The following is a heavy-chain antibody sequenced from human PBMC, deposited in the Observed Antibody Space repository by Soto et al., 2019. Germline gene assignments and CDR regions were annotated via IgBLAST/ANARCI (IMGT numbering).Heavy chain of an antibody. J-gene: IGHJ6*02. D-gene: IGHD5-12*01. V-gene: IGHV1-2*02. CDR2: INPKSGDT. CDR1: AHTFSGYY. Sequence: RASVKVSCKASAHTFSGYYLHWVRQAPGQGLQWMGWINPKSGDTNYAQKFQGRVTLTSDTSSGTLYMELSRLTSDDTAVYFCARDPSDIMATIEYDYYAMDVWGQGTTVTVSS. CDR3: ARDPSDIMATIEYDYYAMDV.